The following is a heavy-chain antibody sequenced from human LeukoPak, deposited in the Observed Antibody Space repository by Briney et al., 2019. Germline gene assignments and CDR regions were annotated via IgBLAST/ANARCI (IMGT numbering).Heavy chain of an antibody. D-gene: IGHD3-10*01. CDR1: GGTFSSYA. V-gene: IGHV7-4-1*02. CDR3: ARFVAGSAFDY. Sequence: ASVKVSCKASGGTFSSYAMNWVRQAPGQGLEWMGWINTNTGNPTYAQGFTGRFVFSLDTSVSTAYLQISSLKAEDTAVYYCARFVAGSAFDYWGQGTLVTVSS. CDR2: INTNTGNP. J-gene: IGHJ4*02.